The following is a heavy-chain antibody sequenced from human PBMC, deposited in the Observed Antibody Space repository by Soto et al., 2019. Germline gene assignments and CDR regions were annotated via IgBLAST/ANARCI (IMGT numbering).Heavy chain of an antibody. V-gene: IGHV1-18*01. CDR3: AREKWEGLYGSGDEYYYYYGMDV. CDR1: GYTFTSYG. Sequence: ASVKVSCKASGYTFTSYGISWVRQAPGQGLEWMGWISAYNGNTNYAQKLQGRVTMTTDTSTSTAYMELRSLRSDDTAVYYCAREKWEGLYGSGDEYYYYYGMDVWGQGTTVTVSS. J-gene: IGHJ6*02. D-gene: IGHD3-10*01. CDR2: ISAYNGNT.